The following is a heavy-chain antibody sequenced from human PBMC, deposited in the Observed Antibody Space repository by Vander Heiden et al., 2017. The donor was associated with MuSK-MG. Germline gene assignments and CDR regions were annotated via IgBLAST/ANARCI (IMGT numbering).Heavy chain of an antibody. D-gene: IGHD3-9*01. Sequence: QVQLQHSGPGLVKPSQTLSPTCTVSGGPISSGGYSRGWIRQHPGKGLEWSGYIYYSGSTYYNPSLKSRVTISVDTSKNQFSLKLSSVTAADTAVYYCARRPRVYDILTGYYPGTYDYWGQGTLVTVSS. CDR1: GGPISSGGYS. V-gene: IGHV4-31*03. CDR3: ARRPRVYDILTGYYPGTYDY. J-gene: IGHJ4*02. CDR2: IYYSGST.